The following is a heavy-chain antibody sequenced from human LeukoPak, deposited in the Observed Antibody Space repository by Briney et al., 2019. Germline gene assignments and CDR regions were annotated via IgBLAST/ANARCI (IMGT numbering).Heavy chain of an antibody. CDR1: GYTFTSYA. Sequence: GASVRVSCKASGYTFTSYAMHWVRQAPGQRPEWMGWINAGNGNTKYSQKFQGRVTITRDTSASTAYMELSSLRSEDTAVYYCARLGAATRRFDYWGQGTLVTAPS. CDR3: ARLGAATRRFDY. V-gene: IGHV1-3*01. J-gene: IGHJ4*02. CDR2: INAGNGNT. D-gene: IGHD2-15*01.